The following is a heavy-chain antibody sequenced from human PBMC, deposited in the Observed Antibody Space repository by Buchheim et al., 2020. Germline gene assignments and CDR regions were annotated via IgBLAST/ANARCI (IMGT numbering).Heavy chain of an antibody. V-gene: IGHV3-23*01. CDR3: AKVGYDSSGYYQEYFQH. CDR1: GFTFSSYA. CDR2: ISGSGGST. D-gene: IGHD3-22*01. Sequence: EVQLLESGGGLVQPGGSLRLSCAASGFTFSSYAMSWVRQAPGKGLEWVSAISGSGGSTYYADSVKGRFTISIDNSKNTLYLQMNSLRAEDTAVYYCAKVGYDSSGYYQEYFQHWGQGTL. J-gene: IGHJ1*01.